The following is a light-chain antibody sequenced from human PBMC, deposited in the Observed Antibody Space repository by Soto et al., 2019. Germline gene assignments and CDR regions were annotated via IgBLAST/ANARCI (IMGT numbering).Light chain of an antibody. V-gene: IGLV2-14*01. CDR1: SSDIGSNNY. J-gene: IGLJ3*02. CDR2: EVS. Sequence: QSGLTQPASVSGSPGQSITISCTGTSSDIGSNNYVSWFQQRPGKAPTLIIYEVSNRPSGVSTHFSGSKSGNTASLTISGLRPEDEAEYYCSSYTTTTRLFGGGTKLTVL. CDR3: SSYTTTTRL.